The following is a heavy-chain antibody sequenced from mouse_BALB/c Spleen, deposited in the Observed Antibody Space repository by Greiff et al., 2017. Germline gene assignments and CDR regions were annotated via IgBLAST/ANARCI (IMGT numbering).Heavy chain of an antibody. D-gene: IGHD1-1*01. CDR3: ARRAVTTVVANSYFDY. J-gene: IGHJ2*01. CDR2: ISSGSSTI. Sequence: EVHLVESGGGLVQPGGSRKLSCAASGFTFSSFGMHWVRQAPEKGLEWVAYISSGSSTIYYADTVKGRFTISRDNPKNTLFLQMTSLRSEDTAMYYCARRAVTTVVANSYFDYWGQGTTLTVSS. CDR1: GFTFSSFG. V-gene: IGHV5-17*02.